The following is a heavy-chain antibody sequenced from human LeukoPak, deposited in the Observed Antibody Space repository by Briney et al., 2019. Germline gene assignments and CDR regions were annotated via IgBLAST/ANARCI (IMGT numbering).Heavy chain of an antibody. CDR2: IRYEGSKK. V-gene: IGHV3-30*02. CDR3: AKVDDYYGSGSYLVDS. J-gene: IGHJ4*02. D-gene: IGHD3-10*01. Sequence: GGSLRLSCAASGSTFSRHGMHWVRQAPGKGPDWVAFIRYEGSKKFYADSVKGLFNISRDNSKNTLQLQMNSLRTDDTAVYYCAKVDDYYGSGSYLVDSWGQGTLLSVCS. CDR1: GSTFSRHG.